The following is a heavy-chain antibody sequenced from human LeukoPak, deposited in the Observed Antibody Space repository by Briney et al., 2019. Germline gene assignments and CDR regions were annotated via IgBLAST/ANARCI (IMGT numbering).Heavy chain of an antibody. J-gene: IGHJ4*02. CDR3: ARGKGYYDILTGYSKKNYFDY. D-gene: IGHD3-9*01. V-gene: IGHV3-11*01. CDR2: ISSSGSTI. CDR1: GFTFSDYY. Sequence: GGSLRLSCAASGFTFSDYYMSWIRQAPGKGLEWVSYISSSGSTIYYADSVKGRFTISRDNAKNSLYLQMNSLRAEDTAVYYCARGKGYYDILTGYSKKNYFDYWGQGTLVTVSS.